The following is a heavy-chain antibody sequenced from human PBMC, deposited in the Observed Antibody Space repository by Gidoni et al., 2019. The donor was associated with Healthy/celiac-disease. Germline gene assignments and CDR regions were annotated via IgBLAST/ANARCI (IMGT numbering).Heavy chain of an antibody. CDR3: ARPSITMVRGVTGHFDY. CDR2: INPSGGST. CDR1: GYTFTSYY. D-gene: IGHD3-10*01. Sequence: QVQLVQSGAEVKKPGASVKVSCKASGYTFTSYYMHWVRQAPGQGLEWMGIINPSGGSTSYAQKFQGRVTMTRDTSTSTVYMELSSLRSEDTAVYYCARPSITMVRGVTGHFDYWGQGTLVTVSS. J-gene: IGHJ4*02. V-gene: IGHV1-46*01.